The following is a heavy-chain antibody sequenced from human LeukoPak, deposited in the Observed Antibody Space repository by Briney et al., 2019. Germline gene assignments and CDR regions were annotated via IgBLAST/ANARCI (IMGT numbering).Heavy chain of an antibody. V-gene: IGHV3-49*03. CDR2: IRSKAYGGTT. D-gene: IGHD3-9*01. J-gene: IGHJ4*02. CDR3: TRPIGRDIFSFDY. CDR1: GFTFSNYG. Sequence: GGTLRLSCAASGFTFSNYGMSWFRQAPGKGLEWVGFIRSKAYGGTTEYAASVKGRFTIPRDDSKSIAYLQMNSLKTEDTAVYYCTRPIGRDIFSFDYWGQGTLVTVSS.